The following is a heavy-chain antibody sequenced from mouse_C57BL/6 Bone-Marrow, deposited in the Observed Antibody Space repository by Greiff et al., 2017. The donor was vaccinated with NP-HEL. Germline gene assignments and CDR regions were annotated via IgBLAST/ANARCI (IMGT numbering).Heavy chain of an antibody. V-gene: IGHV2-2*01. CDR1: GFSLTSYG. D-gene: IGHD2-2*01. CDR3: AREPPLWLRREYYFDY. Sequence: VQLQESGPGLVQPSQSLSITCTVSGFSLTSYGVHWVRQSPGKGLEWLGVIWSGGSTDYNAAFISRLSISKDNSKSQVFFKMNSLQADDTAIYYCAREPPLWLRREYYFDYWGQGTTLTVSS. CDR2: IWSGGST. J-gene: IGHJ2*01.